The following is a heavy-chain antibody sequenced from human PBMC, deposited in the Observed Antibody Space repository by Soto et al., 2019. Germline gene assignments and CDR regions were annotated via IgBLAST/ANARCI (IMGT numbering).Heavy chain of an antibody. J-gene: IGHJ4*02. V-gene: IGHV3-30*18. Sequence: GGSLRLSCAASGFTFSSYGMHWVRQAPGKGLEWVAIISYDGSNKYYADSVKGRFTISRDNSKNTLYLQMNSLRAEDTAVYYCAKGAYSGSYFDYWGQGTPVTVSS. D-gene: IGHD1-26*01. CDR1: GFTFSSYG. CDR3: AKGAYSGSYFDY. CDR2: ISYDGSNK.